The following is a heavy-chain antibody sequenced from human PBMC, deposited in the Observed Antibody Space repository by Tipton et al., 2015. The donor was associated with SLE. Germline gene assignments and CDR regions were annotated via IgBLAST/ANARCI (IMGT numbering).Heavy chain of an antibody. V-gene: IGHV4-61*02. CDR2: IYTSGSS. Sequence: GLVKPSQTLSLICTVSGGSISSGSYYWSWIRQPAGKGLEWIGRIYTSGSSNYNPSLKSRVTISVDTSKNQFSLKLSSVTAADTAVYYCARGLYCSRSTCNPDPFDLWGQGTLVIVSS. CDR3: ARGLYCSRSTCNPDPFDL. CDR1: GGSISSGSYY. D-gene: IGHD2-2*01. J-gene: IGHJ3*01.